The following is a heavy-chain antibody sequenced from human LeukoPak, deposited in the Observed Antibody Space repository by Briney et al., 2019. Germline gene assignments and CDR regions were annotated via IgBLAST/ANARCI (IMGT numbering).Heavy chain of an antibody. CDR1: GGTFSSYA. Sequence: SVKVSCKSSGGTFSSYAISWVRQAPGQGLEWMGGINPIFGTANYAQKFQGRVTITTDESTSTAYMELSSLRSEDAAVYYCARDRAAVDPAGWFDPWGQGTLVTVS. CDR2: INPIFGTA. V-gene: IGHV1-69*05. D-gene: IGHD6-13*01. CDR3: ARDRAAVDPAGWFDP. J-gene: IGHJ5*02.